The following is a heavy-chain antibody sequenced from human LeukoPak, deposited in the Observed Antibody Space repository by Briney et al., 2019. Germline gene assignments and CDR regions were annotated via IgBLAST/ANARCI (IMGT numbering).Heavy chain of an antibody. V-gene: IGHV3-21*01. D-gene: IGHD2/OR15-2a*01. CDR2: ISSSGNYI. CDR1: GFTFSFYS. Sequence: GGSLKLSCAASGFTFSFYSMHWVRQAPGKGLEWVSCISSSGNYIYYADSVKGRFIISRDNDKNSLHLQMNILRAEDTAVYYCVRDQEPEVPTSDNSPSAWGQGTLVTVSS. CDR3: VRDQEPEVPTSDNSPSA. J-gene: IGHJ5*02.